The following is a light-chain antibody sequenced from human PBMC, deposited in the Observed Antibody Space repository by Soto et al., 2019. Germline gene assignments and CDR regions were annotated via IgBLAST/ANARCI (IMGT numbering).Light chain of an antibody. CDR3: QTWGTGINWV. V-gene: IGLV4-69*01. Sequence: QPVLTQSPSASASLGASVKLTCTLSSGHSSYAIAWHQLLPEKGPRFLMKLTSDGSHSKRDGIPDRFSGSSSGAERYLTISSLQSEDEADYYCQTWGTGINWVFGGGTKLTVL. J-gene: IGLJ3*02. CDR1: SGHSSYA. CDR2: LTSDGSH.